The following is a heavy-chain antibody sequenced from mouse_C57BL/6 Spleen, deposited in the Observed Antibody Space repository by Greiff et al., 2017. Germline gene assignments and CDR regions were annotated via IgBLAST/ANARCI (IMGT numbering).Heavy chain of an antibody. V-gene: IGHV5-15*01. Sequence: RVESGGGLVQPGGSLKLSCAASGFTFSDYGMAWVRQAPRKGPEWVAFISNLAYSIYYADTVTGRFTISRENAKNTLYLEMSSLRSEDTAMYYCARNSKPYYYAMDYWGQGTSVTVSS. J-gene: IGHJ4*01. D-gene: IGHD2-5*01. CDR1: GFTFSDYG. CDR2: ISNLAYSI. CDR3: ARNSKPYYYAMDY.